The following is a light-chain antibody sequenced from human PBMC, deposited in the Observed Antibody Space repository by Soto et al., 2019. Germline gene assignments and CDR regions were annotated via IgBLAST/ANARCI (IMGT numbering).Light chain of an antibody. J-gene: IGKJ4*01. CDR3: QQYFSTPLT. V-gene: IGKV4-1*01. CDR2: WAS. CDR1: QTISSW. Sequence: DIQMTQSPSTLSGSVGDRVTITCRASQTISSWLAWYQQKPGQPPKLLIYWASTRESGVPDRFSGSGSGTDFTLTISSLQAEDVAVYYCQQYFSTPLTFGGGTKV.